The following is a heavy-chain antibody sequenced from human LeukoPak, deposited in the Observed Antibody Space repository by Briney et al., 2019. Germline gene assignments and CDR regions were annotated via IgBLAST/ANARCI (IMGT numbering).Heavy chain of an antibody. J-gene: IGHJ4*02. Sequence: SETLSLTCTVSGGSIRSYWSWIRQPAGKGLEWIGRIYGSGSTDYNPSLKSRVTMSIDTSKNQFSLNLISVTAADTAVYYCATQSDGYNYYFDYWGQGTLVTVSS. V-gene: IGHV4-4*07. CDR1: GGSIRSY. D-gene: IGHD5-24*01. CDR3: ATQSDGYNYYFDY. CDR2: IYGSGST.